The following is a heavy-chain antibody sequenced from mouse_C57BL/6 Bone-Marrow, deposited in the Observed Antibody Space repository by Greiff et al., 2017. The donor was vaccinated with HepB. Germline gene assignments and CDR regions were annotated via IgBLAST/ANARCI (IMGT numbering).Heavy chain of an antibody. CDR3: SPHDGRHWYFDV. V-gene: IGHV14-2*01. Sequence: VQLQQSGAELVKPGASVKLSCTASGFNIKDYYMHWVKQRTEQGLEWIGRIDPEDGETKYTPKFQGKATITADTSSNTAYMQLSSLTSEDTAVYYCSPHDGRHWYFDVGGTGTTVTVSS. J-gene: IGHJ1*03. D-gene: IGHD1-1*01. CDR2: IDPEDGET. CDR1: GFNIKDYY.